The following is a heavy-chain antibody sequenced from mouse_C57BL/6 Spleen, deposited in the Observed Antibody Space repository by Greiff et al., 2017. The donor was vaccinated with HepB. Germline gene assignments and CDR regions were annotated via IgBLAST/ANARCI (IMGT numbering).Heavy chain of an antibody. V-gene: IGHV1-52*01. Sequence: VQLQQPGAELVRPGSSVKLSCKASGYTFTSYWMHWVKQRPIQGLEWIGNIDPSDSETHYNQKFKDKATLTVDKSSSTAYMQLSSLTSEDSAVYYCALWLREYYFDYWGQGTTLTVSS. CDR3: ALWLREYYFDY. J-gene: IGHJ2*01. D-gene: IGHD2-2*01. CDR2: IDPSDSET. CDR1: GYTFTSYW.